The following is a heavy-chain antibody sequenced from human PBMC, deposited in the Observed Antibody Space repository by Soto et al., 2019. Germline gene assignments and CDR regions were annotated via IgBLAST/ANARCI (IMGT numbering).Heavy chain of an antibody. CDR2: ITPLFGTP. J-gene: IGHJ4*02. CDR1: GGTFNKYA. CDR3: ARQFDYDTSGYYYAY. Sequence: SVKVSCKASGGTFNKYAIDWVRQAPGQGLEWMGGITPLFGTPNYAQRFQGRVTISADEVTSTAYMALRSLRSDDTGVYYCARQFDYDTSGYYYAYWGQGTRVTVSS. V-gene: IGHV1-69*13. D-gene: IGHD6-25*01.